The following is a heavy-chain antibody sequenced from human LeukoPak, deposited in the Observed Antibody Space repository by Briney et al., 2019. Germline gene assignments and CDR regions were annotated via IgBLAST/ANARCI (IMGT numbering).Heavy chain of an antibody. J-gene: IGHJ5*02. CDR1: GYTFTSYD. CDR3: ARPLRAAGRRRFDP. CDR2: MNPNSGNT. Sequence: ASVTVSCKASGYTFTSYDINWVRQAPGQGLEWMGWMNPNSGNTGYAQKFQGRVTMTRNTSISTAYMELSSLRSEDTAVYYCARPLRAAGRRRFDPWGQGTLVTVSS. D-gene: IGHD2-15*01. V-gene: IGHV1-8*01.